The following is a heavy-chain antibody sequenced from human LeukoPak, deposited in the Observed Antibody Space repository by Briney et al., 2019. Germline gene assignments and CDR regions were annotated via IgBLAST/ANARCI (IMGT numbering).Heavy chain of an antibody. CDR2: IYYSGST. D-gene: IGHD2-8*01. CDR1: GGSISSYY. V-gene: IGHV4-59*01. CDR3: ARDLGKSLPAVMAWAY. Sequence: SETLSLTCTVSGGSISSYYWSWIRQPPGKGLEWIGYIYYSGSTNYNPSLKSRVTLSVDTSKNQFSLKLSSVTDADTAVYYCARDLGKSLPAVMAWAYWGQGTLVTVSS. J-gene: IGHJ4*02.